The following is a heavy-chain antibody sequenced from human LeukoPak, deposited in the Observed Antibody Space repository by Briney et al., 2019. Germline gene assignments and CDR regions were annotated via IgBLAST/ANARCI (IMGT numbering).Heavy chain of an antibody. CDR1: GGSISSYY. D-gene: IGHD3-10*01. J-gene: IGHJ4*02. Sequence: PSETLSLTCTVSGGSISSYYWSWIRQPPGKGLEWIGYIYYSGSINYNPSLKSRVTISVDTSKNQFSLKLSSVTAADTAVYYCARHLGSYTPYYFDYWGQGTLVTVSS. V-gene: IGHV4-59*08. CDR2: IYYSGSI. CDR3: ARHLGSYTPYYFDY.